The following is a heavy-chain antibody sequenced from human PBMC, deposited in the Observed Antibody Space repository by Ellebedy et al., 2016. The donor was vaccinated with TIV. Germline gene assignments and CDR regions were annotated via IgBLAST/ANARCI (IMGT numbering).Heavy chain of an antibody. CDR1: GFTFSNYW. D-gene: IGHD4-11*01. J-gene: IGHJ5*02. CDR3: AGGPLQNWFDP. V-gene: IGHV3-7*04. Sequence: PGGSLRLSCVASGFTFSNYWMSWVRQAPGKGLEWVADIKQDGSEKYYVDSVKGRFTISRDNAKNSLYLQMNSLRAEDTAVYYCAGGPLQNWFDPWGQGTLVTVSS. CDR2: IKQDGSEK.